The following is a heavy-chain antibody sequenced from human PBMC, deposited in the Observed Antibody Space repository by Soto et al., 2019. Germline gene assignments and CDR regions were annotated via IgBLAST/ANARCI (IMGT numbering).Heavy chain of an antibody. Sequence: ASVKVSCKAPGYTFTSYYMHWVRQAPGQGLEWMVIINPSGGSTSYAQKFQGRVTMTRDTSTSTVYMELSSLRSEDTAVYYCARGSVTIFGVVIPPSPRWFDPWGQGTLVTVSS. V-gene: IGHV1-46*01. J-gene: IGHJ5*02. D-gene: IGHD3-3*01. CDR1: GYTFTSYY. CDR3: ARGSVTIFGVVIPPSPRWFDP. CDR2: INPSGGST.